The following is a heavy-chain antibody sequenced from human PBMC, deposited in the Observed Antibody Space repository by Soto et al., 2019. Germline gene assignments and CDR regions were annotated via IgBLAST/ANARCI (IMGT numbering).Heavy chain of an antibody. V-gene: IGHV3-21*01. CDR3: ARDCTNGVCFDP. D-gene: IGHD2-8*01. Sequence: LRQSYAVSRFTFWSSSVNWFPQALGKGLEWVSSISSSSYIYYADSVKGRFTISRDNAKNSLYLQMNSLRAEDTAVYYCARDCTNGVCFDPWGQGTLVTGSS. CDR1: RFTFWSSS. CDR2: ISSSSYI. J-gene: IGHJ5*02.